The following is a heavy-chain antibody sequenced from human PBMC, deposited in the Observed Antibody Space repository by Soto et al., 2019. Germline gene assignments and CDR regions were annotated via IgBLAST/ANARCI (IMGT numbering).Heavy chain of an antibody. Sequence: GGSLRLSCAASGFTFSSYAMSWVRQAPGKGLEWVSAISGSGGSTYYADSVKGRFTVSRDNSKNTLYLQMNSLRAEDTAVYYCARDAGQWLANFDYWGQGTLVTVSS. J-gene: IGHJ4*02. CDR1: GFTFSSYA. D-gene: IGHD6-19*01. CDR2: ISGSGGST. V-gene: IGHV3-23*01. CDR3: ARDAGQWLANFDY.